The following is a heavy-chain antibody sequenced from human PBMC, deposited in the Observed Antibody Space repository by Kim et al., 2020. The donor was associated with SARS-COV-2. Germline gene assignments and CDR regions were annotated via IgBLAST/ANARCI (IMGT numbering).Heavy chain of an antibody. D-gene: IGHD3-10*01. CDR3: AKGLVRITKIRGSYPRGWEYHYVMHA. V-gene: IGHV3-30*18. CDR1: GFTFGSFG. CDR2: IAYDGSTL. Sequence: GGSLRLSCEASGFTFGSFGMHWVRQAPGKGLEWVAVIAYDGSTLYYGDSVKGRFTISRDNSKNTVYLQMNSLREEDTAVYYCAKGLVRITKIRGSYPRGWEYHYVMHAWGQGTSGTVSS. J-gene: IGHJ6*01.